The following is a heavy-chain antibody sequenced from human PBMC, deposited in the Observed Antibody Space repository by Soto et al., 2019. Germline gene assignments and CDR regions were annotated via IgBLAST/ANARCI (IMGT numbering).Heavy chain of an antibody. CDR2: INHSGST. CDR3: AREEEEGYIAAAGTPAHYYYYGMDV. D-gene: IGHD6-13*01. Sequence: SETLSLTCAVYGGSFSGYYWSWIRQPPGKGLEWIGEINHSGSTNYNPSLKSRVTISVDTSKNQFSLKLSSVTAADTAVYYCAREEEEGYIAAAGTPAHYYYYGMDVWGQGTTVTVSS. J-gene: IGHJ6*02. CDR1: GGSFSGYY. V-gene: IGHV4-34*01.